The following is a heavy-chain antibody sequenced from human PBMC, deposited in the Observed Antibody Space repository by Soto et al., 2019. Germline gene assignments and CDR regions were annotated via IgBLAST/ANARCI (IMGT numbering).Heavy chain of an antibody. CDR2: IYPGDSGT. D-gene: IGHD2-8*01. V-gene: IGHV5-51*01. J-gene: IGHJ4*02. CDR1: GYSFTNYW. CDR3: ERRQAIVLMLYKD. Sequence: GESLKISCKDSGYSFTNYWIGWVRPMPGKGRECMGIIYPGDSGTIYIPSFQGQVTISHDKSLSTAYLNWSSLKASDNDMYYCERRQAIVLMLYKDRGQGNLVTVSS.